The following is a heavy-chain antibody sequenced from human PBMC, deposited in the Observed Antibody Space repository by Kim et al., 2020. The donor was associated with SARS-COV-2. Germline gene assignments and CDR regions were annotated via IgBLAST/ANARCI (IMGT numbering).Heavy chain of an antibody. J-gene: IGHJ6*02. V-gene: IGHV3-30*18. D-gene: IGHD2-15*01. CDR1: GFTFSSYG. Sequence: GGSLRLSCAASGFTFSSYGIHWVRQAPGKGLEWVAVISYDGSNKYYADSVKGRFTISRDNSKNTLYLQMNSLRAEDTAVYYCAKDRAIVVVVAATDGMDVWGQGTTVTVSS. CDR3: AKDRAIVVVVAATDGMDV. CDR2: ISYDGSNK.